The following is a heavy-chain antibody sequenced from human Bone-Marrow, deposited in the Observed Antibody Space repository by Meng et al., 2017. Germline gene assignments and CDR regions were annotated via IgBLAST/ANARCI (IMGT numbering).Heavy chain of an antibody. CDR2: IIPIFGTA. V-gene: IGHV1-69*05. Sequence: SVKVSCKASGGTFSSYAISWVRQAPGQGLEWMGGIIPIFGTANYAQKFQGRVTITTDESTSTAYMELSNLRSEDTAVYYCARLGYCSGGSCYGPPPQGYGMDVWGQGTTVTVSS. D-gene: IGHD2-15*01. J-gene: IGHJ6*02. CDR3: ARLGYCSGGSCYGPPPQGYGMDV. CDR1: GGTFSSYA.